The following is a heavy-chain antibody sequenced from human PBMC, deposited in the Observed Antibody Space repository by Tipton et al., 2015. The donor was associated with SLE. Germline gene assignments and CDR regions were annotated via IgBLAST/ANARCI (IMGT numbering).Heavy chain of an antibody. D-gene: IGHD3-16*01. CDR2: INHSGST. CDR3: ARVGAEHNWFDP. CDR1: GFTFSSYW. V-gene: IGHV4-34*01. J-gene: IGHJ5*02. Sequence: LRLSCAASGFTFSSYWMSWVRQAPGKGLEWIGEINHSGSTNYNPSLKSRVTISVDTSKNQFSLKLSSVTAADTAVYYCARVGAEHNWFDPWGQGTLVTVSS.